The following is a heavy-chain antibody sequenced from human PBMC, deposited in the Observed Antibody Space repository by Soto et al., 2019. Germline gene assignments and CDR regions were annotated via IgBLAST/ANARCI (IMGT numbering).Heavy chain of an antibody. CDR3: ARLQVDYGDVGSDYYYYYYMDV. J-gene: IGHJ6*03. Sequence: ASVKVSCKASGYTFTSYAMHWVRQAPGQRLEWMGWINAGNGNTKYSQKFQGRVTITRDTSASTAYMELRSLRSEDTAVYYCARLQVDYGDVGSDYYYYYYMDVWGKGTTVTVSS. CDR1: GYTFTSYA. CDR2: INAGNGNT. V-gene: IGHV1-3*01. D-gene: IGHD4-17*01.